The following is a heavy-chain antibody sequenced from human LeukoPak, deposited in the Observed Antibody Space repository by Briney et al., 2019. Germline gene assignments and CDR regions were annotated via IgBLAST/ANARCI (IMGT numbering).Heavy chain of an antibody. CDR1: GGSFSGYY. CDR3: ARGARVVVAASWFDP. Sequence: SETLSLTCAVYGGSFSGYYWSWIRQPPGKGLEWIGEINHRGSTNYNPSLKSRVTMSVDTSKNQFSLKLSSVTAADTAVYYCARGARVVVAASWFDPWGQGTLVTVSS. V-gene: IGHV4-34*01. D-gene: IGHD2-15*01. CDR2: INHRGST. J-gene: IGHJ5*02.